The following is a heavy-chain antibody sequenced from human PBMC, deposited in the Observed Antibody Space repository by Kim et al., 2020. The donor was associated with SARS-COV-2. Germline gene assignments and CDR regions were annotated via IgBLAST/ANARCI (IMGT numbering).Heavy chain of an antibody. V-gene: IGHV3-11*01. CDR2: ISSSGSTI. J-gene: IGHJ6*02. CDR3: ARDLLGSYGYTVQKAVAGTKRFNYYYYGMDV. D-gene: IGHD6-19*01. CDR1: GFTFSDYY. Sequence: GGSLRLSCAASGFTFSDYYMSWIRQAPGKGLEWVSYISSSGSTIYYADSVKGRFTISRDNAKNSLYLQMNSLRAEDTAVYYCARDLLGSYGYTVQKAVAGTKRFNYYYYGMDVWGQGTTVTVSS.